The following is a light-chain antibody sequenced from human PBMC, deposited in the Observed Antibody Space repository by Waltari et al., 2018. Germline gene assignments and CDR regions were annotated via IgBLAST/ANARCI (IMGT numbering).Light chain of an antibody. J-gene: IGKJ1*01. CDR2: DAS. Sequence: EIVLTQSPATLSLSPGERATLSCRASQSVSSYLAWYHQKPDQAPRLLIYDASNRATGIPARFSGSGSGTDFTLTISSLEPEDFAVYYCQQRSNWPRTFGQGTKVEIK. CDR1: QSVSSY. CDR3: QQRSNWPRT. V-gene: IGKV3-11*01.